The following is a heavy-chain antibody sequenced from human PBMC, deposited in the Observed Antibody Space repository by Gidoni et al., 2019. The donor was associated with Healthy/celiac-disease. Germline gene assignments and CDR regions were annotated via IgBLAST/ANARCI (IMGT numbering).Heavy chain of an antibody. CDR2: INPSGGST. V-gene: IGHV1-46*03. CDR1: GYTFTSYD. J-gene: IGHJ5*02. D-gene: IGHD5-12*01. Sequence: QVQLVESGAEVKKTGAAVKVSCKASGYTFTSYDMHWVRQAPGQGLEWMGIINPSGGSTSYSQKFQGRVTMTSDTSTSTVYMELSSLRSEDPAVYYCARGGATSRFYPWGQGTLVTVSS. CDR3: ARGGATSRFYP.